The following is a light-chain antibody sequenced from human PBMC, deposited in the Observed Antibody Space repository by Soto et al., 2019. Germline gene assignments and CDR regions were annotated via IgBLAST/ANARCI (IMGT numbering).Light chain of an antibody. V-gene: IGKV3-15*01. CDR3: QQYGSSPRT. CDR2: GAS. CDR1: QSVGRN. Sequence: EMVMTQSPVTLSLSPGERATLSCRASQSVGRNLTWYQQKPGQAPRLLIYGASNRSTGVPARFSGSGSGTEFSLTISSLQSEDFAVYYCQQYGSSPRTFGQGTKVEVK. J-gene: IGKJ1*01.